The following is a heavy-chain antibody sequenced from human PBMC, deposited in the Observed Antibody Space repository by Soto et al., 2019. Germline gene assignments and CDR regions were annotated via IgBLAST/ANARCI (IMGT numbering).Heavy chain of an antibody. D-gene: IGHD3-3*01. J-gene: IGHJ4*02. Sequence: GGSLRLSCAASGFTFSSYAMSWVRQAPGKGLEWVSAISGSGGSTYYADSVKGRFTISRDNSKNTLYLQMNSLRAEDTAVYYCALDFWSGYRVGYFDYWGQGTLVTVSS. CDR1: GFTFSSYA. CDR3: ALDFWSGYRVGYFDY. V-gene: IGHV3-23*01. CDR2: ISGSGGST.